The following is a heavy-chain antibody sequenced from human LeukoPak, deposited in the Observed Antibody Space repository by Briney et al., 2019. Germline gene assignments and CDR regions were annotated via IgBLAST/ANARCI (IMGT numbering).Heavy chain of an antibody. CDR3: ARDRSSYEYYFDY. V-gene: IGHV3-30*14. CDR2: ISYDGTNK. J-gene: IGHJ4*02. CDR1: GFXFSNYA. Sequence: GGSLRLSCAASGFXFSNYAIHWVRQAPGKGLEWVAVISYDGTNKYYADSVKGRFTISRDNSKNTLYLQMSSLRAEDTAVYYCARDRSSYEYYFDYWGQGTLVTVSS. D-gene: IGHD5-12*01.